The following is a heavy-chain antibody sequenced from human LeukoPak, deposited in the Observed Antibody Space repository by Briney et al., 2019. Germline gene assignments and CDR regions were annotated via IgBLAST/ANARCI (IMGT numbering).Heavy chain of an antibody. CDR1: GFSLRAYD. CDR3: AMRDRGYGLDI. J-gene: IGHJ3*02. D-gene: IGHD3-10*01. V-gene: IGHV3-23*01. Sequence: GGSLRLSCAASGFSLRAYDLIRVRQAPGKGLDWVSIINGGGDIMMYEDSVKGRLTISRDNSKNTFYLQMNSLRVEDTAVYYCAMRDRGYGLDIWGQGTMVTVSS. CDR2: INGGGDIM.